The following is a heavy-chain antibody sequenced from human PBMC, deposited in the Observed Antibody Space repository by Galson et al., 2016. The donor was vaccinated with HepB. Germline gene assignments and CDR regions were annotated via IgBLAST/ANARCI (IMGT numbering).Heavy chain of an antibody. J-gene: IGHJ6*02. CDR3: ARDWKPTVYDSLTGDHYYSAMDV. V-gene: IGHV1-69*13. CDR1: GGIFNKFA. Sequence: SVKVSCKASGGIFNKFALSWVRQAPGQGLEWMGGIIPISGTVNYAQRFQGRVTITADESTTTAYMELSSLGSEDTAVYYCARDWKPTVYDSLTGDHYYSAMDVWGQGTTVTVSS. D-gene: IGHD3-9*01. CDR2: IIPISGTV.